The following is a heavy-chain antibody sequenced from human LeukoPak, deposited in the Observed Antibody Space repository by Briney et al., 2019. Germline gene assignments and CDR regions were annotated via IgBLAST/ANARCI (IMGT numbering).Heavy chain of an antibody. CDR2: MNPNSGNT. J-gene: IGHJ5*02. V-gene: IGHV1-8*01. D-gene: IGHD6-19*01. Sequence: GASVKVSCRASGYTFTSYDINWVRQATGQGLEWMGWMNPNSGNTGYAQKFQGRVTMTRNTSISTAYMELSSLRSEDTAVYYCARAGAVAESWFDPWGQGTLVTVSS. CDR3: ARAGAVAESWFDP. CDR1: GYTFTSYD.